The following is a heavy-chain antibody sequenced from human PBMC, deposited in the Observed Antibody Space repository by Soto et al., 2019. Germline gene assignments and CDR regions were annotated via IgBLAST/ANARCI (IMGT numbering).Heavy chain of an antibody. Sequence: SETLSLTCTVSGGSVSSGSFYWSWIRQPPGKGLEWVGFIYNNRSFNYNPPLKSRVTISVATSKHQFSLKLSSVTAADTAVYYCARVPLDYSNSHYFDFWGQGALVTVSS. CDR1: GGSVSSGSFY. J-gene: IGHJ4*02. V-gene: IGHV4-61*01. D-gene: IGHD6-6*01. CDR3: ARVPLDYSNSHYFDF. CDR2: IYNNRSF.